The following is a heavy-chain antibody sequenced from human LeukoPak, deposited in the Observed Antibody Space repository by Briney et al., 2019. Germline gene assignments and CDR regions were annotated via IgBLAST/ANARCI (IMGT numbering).Heavy chain of an antibody. CDR3: ARDLSGAHDF. D-gene: IGHD2-15*01. CDR2: INEDGRTT. V-gene: IGHV3-74*01. J-gene: IGHJ4*02. Sequence: PGGSLRLSCAASGFTLSNYWVHWVRQAPGKGLVWVSRINEDGRTTTYADPVKGRFTFSRDNAKNTLYLQMNSLRVEDTAVYYCARDLSGAHDFWGQGTLVTVSS. CDR1: GFTLSNYW.